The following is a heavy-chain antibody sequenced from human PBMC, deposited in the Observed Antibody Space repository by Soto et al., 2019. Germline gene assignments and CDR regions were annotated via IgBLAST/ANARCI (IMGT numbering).Heavy chain of an antibody. CDR1: GFTFSDYY. J-gene: IGHJ4*02. CDR3: ARIEGDCSGGSCYSGGFDY. D-gene: IGHD2-15*01. V-gene: IGHV3-11*01. Sequence: LRLSCAASGFTFSDYYMTWIRQAPGKGLEWVSYIDNSGTIKYYADSVKGRFTISRDNTKNSLSLQMNSLGAEDTAIYYCARIEGDCSGGSCYSGGFDYWGQGALVTVSS. CDR2: IDNSGTIK.